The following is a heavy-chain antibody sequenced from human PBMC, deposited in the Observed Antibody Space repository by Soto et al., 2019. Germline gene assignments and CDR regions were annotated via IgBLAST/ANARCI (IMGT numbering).Heavy chain of an antibody. J-gene: IGHJ5*01. Sequence: SETLSLTCSVSGDSISTVDYFWAWIRQPPGQALEYIGYIYKSATTYYNPSFGSRVAISLDTSKSQFSLNVTSVTAADTAVYFCARGRYCLTGRCFPNWFDSWGQGTLVTVSS. D-gene: IGHD2-15*01. CDR2: IYKSATT. CDR1: GDSISTVDYF. CDR3: ARGRYCLTGRCFPNWFDS. V-gene: IGHV4-30-4*01.